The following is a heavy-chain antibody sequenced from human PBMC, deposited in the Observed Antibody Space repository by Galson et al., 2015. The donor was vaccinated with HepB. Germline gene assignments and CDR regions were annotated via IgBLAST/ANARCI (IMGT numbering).Heavy chain of an antibody. CDR1: GYTFTSYY. CDR3: ARAWELFAWFDP. J-gene: IGHJ5*02. CDR2: INPSGGNT. D-gene: IGHD1-26*01. Sequence: SVKVSCKASGYTFTSYYIHWVRLAPGQGLEWMGTINPSGGNTNYAQKFQGRVTMTRDTSTSTVYMELSSLRSEDTAVYYCARAWELFAWFDPWGQGTLVTVSS. V-gene: IGHV1-46*01.